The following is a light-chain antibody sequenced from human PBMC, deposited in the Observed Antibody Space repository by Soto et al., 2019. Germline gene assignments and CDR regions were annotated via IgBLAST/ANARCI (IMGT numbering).Light chain of an antibody. Sequence: IQLTQSPSSLSASVGDRVTITCRASQGISSYLAWYQQKPGKAPNLLIYAASTLQSGVPSRFSGSGSGTDFTLTISSLQPEDFAVYYCQQRSNWPPTFGQGTRLEI. CDR1: QGISSY. CDR3: QQRSNWPPT. CDR2: AAS. J-gene: IGKJ5*01. V-gene: IGKV1-9*01.